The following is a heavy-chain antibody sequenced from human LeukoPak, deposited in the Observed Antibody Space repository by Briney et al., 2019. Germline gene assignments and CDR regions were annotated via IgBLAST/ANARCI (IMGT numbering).Heavy chain of an antibody. D-gene: IGHD1-7*01. Sequence: PGGSLRLSCAASGFTFDDYAMHWVRQAPGKGLEWVSGISWNSGSIGYADSVKGRFTISRDNAKNSLYLQMNSLRAEDTALYYCAKDKGWAGTTPYGMDVWGQGTTVTVSS. CDR1: GFTFDDYA. J-gene: IGHJ6*02. V-gene: IGHV3-9*01. CDR3: AKDKGWAGTTPYGMDV. CDR2: ISWNSGSI.